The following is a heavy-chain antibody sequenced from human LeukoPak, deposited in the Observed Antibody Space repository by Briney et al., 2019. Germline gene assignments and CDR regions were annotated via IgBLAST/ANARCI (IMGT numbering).Heavy chain of an antibody. D-gene: IGHD3-3*02. CDR2: VYYSGST. V-gene: IGHV4-59*01. J-gene: IGHJ6*03. CDR3: ARAFYPGYYSYMAV. CDR1: GVSISSYS. Sequence: PSETLSLTCTVSGVSISSYSWSWIRQPPGKGLEWIGYVYYSGSTYYNPSLKSRVTISVDTSKNQFSLKLSSVTAADTAVYYCARAFYPGYYSYMAVWGKGTTVTVSS.